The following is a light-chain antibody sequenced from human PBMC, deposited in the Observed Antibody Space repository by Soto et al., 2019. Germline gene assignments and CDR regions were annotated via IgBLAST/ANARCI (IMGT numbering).Light chain of an antibody. V-gene: IGKV3-11*01. CDR1: QSVSSY. J-gene: IGKJ4*01. Sequence: EIVLTQSPATLSLSPGERATLSCRPSQSVSSYLAWYQQKPGQAPRLLIYDASNRATGIPARFSGSGSGTDFTLTISSLEPEDFAVYYCQQRSNWAPITFGGGSKGDIK. CDR3: QQRSNWAPIT. CDR2: DAS.